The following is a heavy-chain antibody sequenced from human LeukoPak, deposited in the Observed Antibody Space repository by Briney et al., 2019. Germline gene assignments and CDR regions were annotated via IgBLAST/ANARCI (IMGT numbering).Heavy chain of an antibody. J-gene: IGHJ3*02. CDR1: GGTFSGYA. CDR2: IIPIFGTA. Sequence: SVKVSCKASGGTFSGYAISWVRQAPGQGLEWMGGIIPIFGTANYAQKFQGRVTITTDESTSTAYMELSSLRSEDTAVYYCARASSGYFAFDIWGQGTMVTVSS. V-gene: IGHV1-69*05. CDR3: ARASSGYFAFDI. D-gene: IGHD3-3*01.